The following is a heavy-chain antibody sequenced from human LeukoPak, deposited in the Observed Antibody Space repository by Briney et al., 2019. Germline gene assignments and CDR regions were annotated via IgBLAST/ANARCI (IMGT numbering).Heavy chain of an antibody. CDR1: GFTFTDSW. V-gene: IGHV3-7*01. CDR3: ATGANLFQF. D-gene: IGHD1-14*01. CDR2: IRHDGSQT. J-gene: IGHJ4*02. Sequence: PGGSLRLSCAASGFTFTDSWMSWVRHAPGKGLEWVANIRHDGSQTYYLDSVKGRFTISRDNAKNEVYLEMNNLRGADTAVYYCATGANLFQFWGQGTLVTVSS.